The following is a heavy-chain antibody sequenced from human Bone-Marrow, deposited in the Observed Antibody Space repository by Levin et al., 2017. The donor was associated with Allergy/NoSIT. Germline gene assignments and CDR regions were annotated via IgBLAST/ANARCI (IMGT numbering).Heavy chain of an antibody. D-gene: IGHD6-6*01. V-gene: IGHV4-30-2*01. Sequence: SPTLSLPCAVSDGSIRSGVYSWSWIRQPPGKGLEWIGYIYHSGSTYYNPSLESRVTISVDRSKNQFSLNLSSVSAADTAVYYCARGKSITAWNWLDPWGQGTLVIVSS. CDR3: ARGKSITAWNWLDP. J-gene: IGHJ5*02. CDR2: IYHSGST. CDR1: DGSIRSGVYS.